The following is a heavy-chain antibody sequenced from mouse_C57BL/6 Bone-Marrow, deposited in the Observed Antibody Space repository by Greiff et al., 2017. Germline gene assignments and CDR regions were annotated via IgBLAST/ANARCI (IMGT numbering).Heavy chain of an antibody. D-gene: IGHD1-1*01. V-gene: IGHV14-3*01. J-gene: IGHJ1*03. CDR3: ARRATVVEDWYFDV. CDR1: GFNIKNTY. CDR2: IDPANGNT. Sequence: EVKLMESVAELVRPGASVKLSCTASGFNIKNTYMHWVKQRPEQGLEWIGRIDPANGNTKYAPKFQGKATITADTSSNTAYLQLSSLTSEDTAIYYCARRATVVEDWYFDVWGTGTTVTVSS.